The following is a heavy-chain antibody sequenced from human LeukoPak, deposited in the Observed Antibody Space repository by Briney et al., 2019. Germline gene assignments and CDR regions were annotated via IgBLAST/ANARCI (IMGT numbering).Heavy chain of an antibody. J-gene: IGHJ6*04. Sequence: SVKVSCKASGGTFSSYAISWVRQAPGQGLEWMGGIIPIFGTANYAQKFQGRVTITADESTSTAYMELSSLRSEDTAVYYCARNLVVPAATYCYYYYGMDVWGKGTTVTVSS. D-gene: IGHD2-2*01. CDR3: ARNLVVPAATYCYYYYGMDV. CDR2: IIPIFGTA. CDR1: GGTFSSYA. V-gene: IGHV1-69*01.